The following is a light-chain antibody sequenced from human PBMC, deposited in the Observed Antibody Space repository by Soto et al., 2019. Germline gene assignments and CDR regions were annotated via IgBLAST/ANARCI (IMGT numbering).Light chain of an antibody. J-gene: IGKJ4*01. CDR1: QSVLYSSNNKNY. CDR3: QQYYSTPPT. CDR2: WAS. V-gene: IGKV4-1*01. Sequence: EIVMTQSPDSLAVSLGERATINCKASQSVLYSSNNKNYLAWYQQKPGQPPKLLIYWASTRESGVPDRFSGSGSGTDFTLTISSLQAEDVALHYCQQYYSTPPTFGGGTKVEIK.